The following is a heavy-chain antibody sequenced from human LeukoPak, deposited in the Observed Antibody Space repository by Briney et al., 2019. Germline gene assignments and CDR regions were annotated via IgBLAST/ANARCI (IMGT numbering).Heavy chain of an antibody. CDR1: GGSISSGDYY. J-gene: IGHJ2*01. Sequence: SQTLSLTCTVSGGSISSGDYYWSWIRQPPGKGLEWIGYIYYSGSTYYNPSLKSRVTISVDTSKNQFSLKLSSVTAADTAVYYCARESITRYSSSSDIWYFDLWGRGTLVTVSS. V-gene: IGHV4-30-4*08. CDR3: ARESITRYSSSSDIWYFDL. CDR2: IYYSGST. D-gene: IGHD6-6*01.